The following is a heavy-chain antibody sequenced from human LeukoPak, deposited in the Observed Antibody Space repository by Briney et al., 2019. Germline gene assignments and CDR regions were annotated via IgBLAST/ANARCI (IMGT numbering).Heavy chain of an antibody. D-gene: IGHD2-21*02. CDR1: GFTFSDYY. Sequence: GGSLRLSCAASGFTFSDYYMSWIRQAPGKGLEWVSYISRNGSTIYYADSVKGRFTISRDNAKNSLYLQMNSLRAEDTAVYYCARAPAYCGGDCYSGGYFDYWGQGTLVTVSS. CDR2: ISRNGSTI. CDR3: ARAPAYCGGDCYSGGYFDY. V-gene: IGHV3-11*01. J-gene: IGHJ4*02.